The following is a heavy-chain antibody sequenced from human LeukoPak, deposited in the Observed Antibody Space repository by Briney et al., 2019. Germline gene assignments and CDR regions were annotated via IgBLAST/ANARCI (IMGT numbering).Heavy chain of an antibody. V-gene: IGHV4-39*07. D-gene: IGHD2-2*01. CDR2: IYYSGST. Sequence: SETLSLTCAVSGGSISSSSYYWGWLRQPPGTGLEWVGSIYYSGSTYYNPSLKSRVTISVDTSKNQFSLKLSSVTAADTAVYYCARAKIYCSSTSCSKDAFDIWGQGTMVTVSS. CDR3: ARAKIYCSSTSCSKDAFDI. J-gene: IGHJ3*02. CDR1: GGSISSSSYY.